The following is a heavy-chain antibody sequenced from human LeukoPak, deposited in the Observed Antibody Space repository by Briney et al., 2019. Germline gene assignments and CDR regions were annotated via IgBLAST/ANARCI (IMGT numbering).Heavy chain of an antibody. CDR3: AKASFIVVVTAIDAFDM. Sequence: GGSLRLSCAASGFTFSSYAMSWVRQAPGKGLEWVSAISGSGGSTYYADSVKGRFTISRDNSKNTLYLQMNSLRAEDTAVYYCAKASFIVVVTAIDAFDMGGQGTMVTVSS. J-gene: IGHJ3*02. D-gene: IGHD2-21*02. CDR1: GFTFSSYA. CDR2: ISGSGGST. V-gene: IGHV3-23*01.